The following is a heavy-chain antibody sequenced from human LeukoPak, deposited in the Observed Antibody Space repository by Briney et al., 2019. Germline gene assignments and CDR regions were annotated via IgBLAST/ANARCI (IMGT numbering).Heavy chain of an antibody. V-gene: IGHV4-34*01. CDR3: ARIRCGHSGSVCYNH. Sequence: SETLSLTCGVSGVSINDYYWSWIRQSPGKGLEWIGEISHTEGTRYNPSLESRVTMSVGTSDNQLSLKLIFVTAADTAVYYCARIRCGHSGSVCYNHWGLGTLVTVSS. J-gene: IGHJ1*01. CDR1: GVSINDYY. D-gene: IGHD3-9*01. CDR2: ISHTEGT.